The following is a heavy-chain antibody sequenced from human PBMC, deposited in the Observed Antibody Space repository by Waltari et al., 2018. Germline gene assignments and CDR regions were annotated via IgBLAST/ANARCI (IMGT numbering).Heavy chain of an antibody. CDR1: GGSISRYY. V-gene: IGHV4-59*01. D-gene: IGHD3-10*01. Sequence: QVQLQESGPGLVKPSETLSLTCTVSGGSISRYYWSWIRQPPGKGLECIGYIYYSGSTNYNPSLKSRVTISVDTSKNQFSLKLSSVTAADTAVYYCARDRLWGYFDYWGQGTLVTVSS. CDR3: ARDRLWGYFDY. J-gene: IGHJ4*02. CDR2: IYYSGST.